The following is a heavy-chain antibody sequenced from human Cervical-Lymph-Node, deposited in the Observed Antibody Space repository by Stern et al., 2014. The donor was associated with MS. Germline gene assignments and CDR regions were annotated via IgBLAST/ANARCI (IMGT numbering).Heavy chain of an antibody. CDR3: ARDLGVGPSVS. Sequence: VQLVESGAEVKKPASSVKVSCTASGGTFNTSAISWVRQAPGQGLEWMGGIIPILGSTIYAQKFQGRVTFTADKSTSTAYMALSGLRYEDTAVYYCARDLGVGPSVSWGQGTVVTVSS. CDR2: IIPILGST. V-gene: IGHV1-69*06. J-gene: IGHJ5*02. CDR1: GGTFNTSA. D-gene: IGHD5/OR15-5a*01.